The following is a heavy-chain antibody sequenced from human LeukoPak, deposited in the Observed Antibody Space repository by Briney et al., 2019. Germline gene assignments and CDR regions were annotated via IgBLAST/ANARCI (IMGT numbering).Heavy chain of an antibody. CDR1: GGSFSGYY. Sequence: SETLSLTCAVYGGSFSGYYWSWIRQPPGKGLEWIGEINHSGSTNYNPSLKSRVTISVDTSKNQFSLKLSSVTAADTAVYYCARRKDSNSWDFDYWGQGTLVTVSS. J-gene: IGHJ4*02. CDR2: INHSGST. V-gene: IGHV4-34*01. D-gene: IGHD6-6*01. CDR3: ARRKDSNSWDFDY.